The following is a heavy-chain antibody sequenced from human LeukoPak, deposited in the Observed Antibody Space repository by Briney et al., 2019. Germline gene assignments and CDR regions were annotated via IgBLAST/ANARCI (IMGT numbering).Heavy chain of an antibody. CDR3: AKRKECSSTSCLFDP. J-gene: IGHJ5*02. D-gene: IGHD2-2*01. V-gene: IGHV3-21*04. Sequence: GGSLRLSCAASGFTFSSYSMNWVRQAPGKGLEWVSSISSSSSYIYYADSVKGRFTISRDNSKNTLHLQMNSLRAEDTAVYYCAKRKECSSTSCLFDPWGQGTLVTVSS. CDR1: GFTFSSYS. CDR2: ISSSSSYI.